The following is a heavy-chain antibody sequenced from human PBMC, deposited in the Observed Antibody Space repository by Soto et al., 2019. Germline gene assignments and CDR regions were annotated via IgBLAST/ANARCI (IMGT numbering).Heavy chain of an antibody. CDR2: IKQDGSEK. J-gene: IGHJ1*01. CDR1: GFTFSSYW. Sequence: EVQLVESGGGLVQPGGSLRLSCAASGFTFSSYWMSWVRQAPGKGLEWVANIKQDGSEKYYVDSVKGRFTISRDNAKNSLYLQMSRLRAEDTAVYYCESDHGGGSWDEYFQHWGQGTLVTVSS. CDR3: ESDHGGGSWDEYFQH. V-gene: IGHV3-7*01. D-gene: IGHD2-15*01.